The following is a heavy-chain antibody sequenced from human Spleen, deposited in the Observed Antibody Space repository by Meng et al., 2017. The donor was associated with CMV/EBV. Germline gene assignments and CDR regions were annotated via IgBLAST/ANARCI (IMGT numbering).Heavy chain of an antibody. CDR3: ARSYCSSTSCPSYFDY. V-gene: IGHV5-51*01. Sequence: GGSLRLSCKGSGYSFTTYWIGWVRQMSGKGLEWMGIIYPGDSDTRYSPSFRGQVTISADKSITTAYLQWISLKASDTAMYYCARSYCSSTSCPSYFDYWGQGTLVTVSS. D-gene: IGHD2-2*01. CDR1: GYSFTTYW. J-gene: IGHJ4*02. CDR2: IYPGDSDT.